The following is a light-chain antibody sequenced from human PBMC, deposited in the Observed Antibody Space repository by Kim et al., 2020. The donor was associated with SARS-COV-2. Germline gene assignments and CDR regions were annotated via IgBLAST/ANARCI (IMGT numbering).Light chain of an antibody. V-gene: IGLV2-23*02. CDR1: NTDVGRYNR. CDR2: DVT. J-gene: IGLJ1*01. Sequence: QSALTQPASVSGSPGQSITISCTGTNTDVGRYNRVSWYQQHQGKAPKLLIFDVTQRPSGVSARFSGSKSGNTASLTISGRQAEDEAGYYCCSFAGINNFFVFGTGTKVTV. CDR3: CSFAGINNFFV.